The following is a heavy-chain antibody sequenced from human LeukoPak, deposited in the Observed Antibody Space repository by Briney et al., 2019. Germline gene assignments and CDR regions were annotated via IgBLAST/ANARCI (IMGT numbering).Heavy chain of an antibody. CDR3: ARDYCSSTSCRLDY. CDR2: INPNSGGT. Sequence: ASVKVSCKASGYTFTGYYMHWVRQAPGQGLEWMGWINPNSGGTNYAQKFQGRVTMTRDTSISTAYMELSRLRSDDTAEYYCARDYCSSTSCRLDYWGQGTLVTVSS. CDR1: GYTFTGYY. J-gene: IGHJ4*02. V-gene: IGHV1-2*02. D-gene: IGHD2-2*01.